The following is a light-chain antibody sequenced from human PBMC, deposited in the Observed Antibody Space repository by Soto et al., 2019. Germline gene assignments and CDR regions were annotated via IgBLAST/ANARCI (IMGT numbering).Light chain of an antibody. CDR2: GAS. J-gene: IGKJ3*01. CDR3: QQYGSSPRT. CDR1: QSVSSSY. V-gene: IGKV3-20*01. Sequence: EIVLTQSPGTLSLSPGERATLSCRASQSVSSSYLAWYQQKPGQAPRLLIYGASSRATGIPDRFSGSGSGTDFTLTISRLEPEDFEVYYCQQYGSSPRTFGPGTKVDNK.